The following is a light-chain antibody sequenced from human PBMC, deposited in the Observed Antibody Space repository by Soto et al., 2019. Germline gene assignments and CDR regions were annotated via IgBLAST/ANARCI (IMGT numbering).Light chain of an antibody. CDR3: QQYGSSIT. Sequence: EIVLTQSPGTLSLSPGERANLSCRASQSVSSSYLAWYQQKPGQAPRLLIYGASSRATGIPDRFSGSGSGTDFTLTISRLEPEEFAVDYCQQYGSSITFGQGTRLEIK. CDR1: QSVSSSY. V-gene: IGKV3-20*01. J-gene: IGKJ5*01. CDR2: GAS.